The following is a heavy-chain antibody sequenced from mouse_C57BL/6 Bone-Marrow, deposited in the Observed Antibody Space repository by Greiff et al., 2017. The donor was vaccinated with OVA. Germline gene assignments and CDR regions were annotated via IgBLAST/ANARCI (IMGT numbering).Heavy chain of an antibody. V-gene: IGHV5-16*01. CDR1: GFTFSDYY. Sequence: EVQLVESEGGLVQPGSSMKLSCTASGFTFSDYYMAWVRQVPEKGLEWVANINYDGSSTYYLDSLKSRFIISRDNAKNILYLQMSSLKSEDTATYYCARAQSYWYFDVWGTGTTVTVSS. J-gene: IGHJ1*03. CDR3: ARAQSYWYFDV. D-gene: IGHD1-3*01. CDR2: INYDGSST.